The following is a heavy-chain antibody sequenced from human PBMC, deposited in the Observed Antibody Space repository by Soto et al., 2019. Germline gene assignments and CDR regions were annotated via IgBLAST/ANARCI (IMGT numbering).Heavy chain of an antibody. D-gene: IGHD5-18*01. Sequence: SETLSLTCAVSGGSISNNNWWHWVRQPPRKGLEWIGEIYHSGSTKYNPSLRSRLTISVDTSKNQFSLNLSSVTAADTAVYYCARDRLMATAGTARHYFGLDVWGQGTTVTVS. CDR1: GGSISNNNW. CDR2: IYHSGST. CDR3: ARDRLMATAGTARHYFGLDV. V-gene: IGHV4-4*02. J-gene: IGHJ6*02.